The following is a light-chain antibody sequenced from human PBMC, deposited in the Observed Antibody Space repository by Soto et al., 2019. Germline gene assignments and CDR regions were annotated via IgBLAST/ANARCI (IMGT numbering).Light chain of an antibody. Sequence: EIVLTQSPGTLSLSPGERATLSCRASQSVSSSYLAWYQQKPGQAPRHLIYGASSRATGIPDRFSGSGSGTDFTLIISRLEPEDFAVYYCQQYGSSPETFGQGTKVEIK. CDR1: QSVSSSY. V-gene: IGKV3-20*01. J-gene: IGKJ1*01. CDR3: QQYGSSPET. CDR2: GAS.